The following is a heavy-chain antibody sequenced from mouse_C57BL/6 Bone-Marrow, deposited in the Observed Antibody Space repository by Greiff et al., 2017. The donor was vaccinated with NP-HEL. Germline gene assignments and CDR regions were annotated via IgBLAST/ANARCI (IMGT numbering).Heavy chain of an antibody. CDR2: IYPVSGGT. CDR1: GYTFTDHS. J-gene: IGHJ2*01. D-gene: IGHD3-2*02. CDR3: GTAQATYYFDY. Sequence: VQLQQSGAELASPGASVTLSCKASGYTFTDHSMNWVKKRPGQGLEWIGRIYPVSGGTNYNQKFIGKATFSVGRSSSTVYMVLNSLTSEDPSVYYCGTAQATYYFDYWGQGTTLTVSS. V-gene: IGHV1-11*01.